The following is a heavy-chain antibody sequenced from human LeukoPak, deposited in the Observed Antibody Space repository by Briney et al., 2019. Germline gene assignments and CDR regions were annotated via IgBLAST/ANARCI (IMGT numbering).Heavy chain of an antibody. Sequence: SETLSLTCSVSGAFTSRYYWSWVRQPLGQGLEWIGNIFYSGKSKYNPSLTSRIGMSVDTSKTQFSLELTSVTAADTAVYYCTRIDPLGFFDQWGPGTLVTVSS. CDR1: GAFTSRYY. J-gene: IGHJ4*02. CDR3: TRIDPLGFFDQ. CDR2: IFYSGKS. D-gene: IGHD6-25*01. V-gene: IGHV4-59*08.